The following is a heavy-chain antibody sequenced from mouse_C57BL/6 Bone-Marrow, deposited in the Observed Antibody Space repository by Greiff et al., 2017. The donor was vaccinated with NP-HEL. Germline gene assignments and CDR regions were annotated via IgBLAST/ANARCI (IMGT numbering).Heavy chain of an antibody. CDR3: VYDFYYAMDY. CDR1: GYTFTSYG. Sequence: QVQLQQSGAELARPGASVKLSCKASGYTFTSYGISWVKQRTGQGLEWIGEIYPRSGNTYYNEKFKGKATLTADKSSSTAYMQLSSLTYEDSAVYYCVYDFYYAMDYWGQGTSVTVSS. D-gene: IGHD2-3*01. CDR2: IYPRSGNT. J-gene: IGHJ4*01. V-gene: IGHV1-81*01.